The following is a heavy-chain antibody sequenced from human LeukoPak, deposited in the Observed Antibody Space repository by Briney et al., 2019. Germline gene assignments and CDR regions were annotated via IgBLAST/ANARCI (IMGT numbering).Heavy chain of an antibody. CDR3: VRHGEDDSGYCADFFDK. D-gene: IGHD3-22*01. J-gene: IGHJ4*02. Sequence: PSETLSLTCTVSRGSVSSTTNFWGWIRQPPGKGLEWIGSIYYRGTSYFNPSLKSRVTISVDTSKNQFSLKLRSVTAADTAVYYCVRHGEDDSGYCADFFDKWGQGTLVSVSA. CDR1: RGSVSSTTNF. V-gene: IGHV4-39*01. CDR2: IYYRGTS.